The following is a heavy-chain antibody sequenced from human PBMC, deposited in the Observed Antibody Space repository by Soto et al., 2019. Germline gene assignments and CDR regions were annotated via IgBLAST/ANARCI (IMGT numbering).Heavy chain of an antibody. CDR2: ISGSGGST. CDR3: AKATLRDSYVSDYFDY. D-gene: IGHD3-10*01. Sequence: GGSLRLSCGASGFTFSNYGIIWVRQAPGKGLEWVSAISGSGGSTYYAASVKGRFTISRDNSKNTLYLQMNSMRAEETAVYYCAKATLRDSYVSDYFDYWGQGTLVTLSS. J-gene: IGHJ4*01. V-gene: IGHV3-23*01. CDR1: GFTFSNYG.